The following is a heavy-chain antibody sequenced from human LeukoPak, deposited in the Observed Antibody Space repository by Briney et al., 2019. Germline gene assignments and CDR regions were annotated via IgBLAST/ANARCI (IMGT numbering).Heavy chain of an antibody. V-gene: IGHV3-23*01. D-gene: IGHD2-2*01. CDR1: GFTFSSYA. CDR3: AKDIVVVPAAGCAFDI. J-gene: IGHJ3*02. CDR2: ISGSGGST. Sequence: GGSLRLSCAASGFTFSSYAMSWVRQAPGKGLEWVSAISGSGGSTYYADSVKGRFTISRDNSKNTLYLQMNSLRAEDTAVYYCAKDIVVVPAAGCAFDIWGQGTMVTASS.